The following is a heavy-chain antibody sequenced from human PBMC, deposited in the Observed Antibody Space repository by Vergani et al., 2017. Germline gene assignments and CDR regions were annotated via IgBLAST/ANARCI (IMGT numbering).Heavy chain of an antibody. CDR3: AKWAAAGTAGYYGMDV. D-gene: IGHD6-13*01. CDR1: GFTFSSYA. J-gene: IGHJ6*02. Sequence: EVQLLESGGGLVQPGGSLRLSCAASGFTFSSYAMSWVRQAPGKGLEWVSAISGSGGSTYYADSVKGRFTISRDNSKNTLYLQMNSLRAEDTAVYYCAKWAAAGTAGYYGMDVWGQGTTVTVSS. CDR2: ISGSGGST. V-gene: IGHV3-23*01.